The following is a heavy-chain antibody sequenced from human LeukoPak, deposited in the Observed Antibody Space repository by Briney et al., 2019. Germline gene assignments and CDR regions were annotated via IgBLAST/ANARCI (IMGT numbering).Heavy chain of an antibody. Sequence: SETLSLTCAVSGGSITTRNFWSWVRQPPGKGLEWIADMHYDGSANYNPSLKSRVSMSVDKSKNHFSLRLTSVTAADTAVYYCAREGLGETYFEYWGRGILVTVSS. J-gene: IGHJ4*02. CDR3: AREGLGETYFEY. CDR2: MHYDGSA. CDR1: GGSITTRNF. D-gene: IGHD3-10*01. V-gene: IGHV4-4*02.